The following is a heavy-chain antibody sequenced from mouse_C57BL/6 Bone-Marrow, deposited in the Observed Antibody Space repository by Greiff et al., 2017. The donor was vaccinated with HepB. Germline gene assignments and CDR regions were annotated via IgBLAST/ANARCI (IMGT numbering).Heavy chain of an antibody. V-gene: IGHV1-55*01. CDR2: IYPGSGST. CDR1: GYTFTSYW. CDR3: AYFDV. J-gene: IGHJ1*03. Sequence: QVQLQQPGAELVKPGASVKMSCKASGYTFTSYWITWVKQRPGQGLEWIGDIYPGSGSTNYNEKFKGKATLTADKSSSTAYMELRSLTSEDSAVYFCAYFDVWGTGTTVTVSS.